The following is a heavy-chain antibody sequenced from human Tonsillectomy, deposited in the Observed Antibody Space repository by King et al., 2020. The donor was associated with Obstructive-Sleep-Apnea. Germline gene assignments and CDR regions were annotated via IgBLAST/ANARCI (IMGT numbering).Heavy chain of an antibody. J-gene: IGHJ4*02. CDR2: INHSGST. D-gene: IGHD4-11*01. V-gene: IGHV4-34*01. CDR3: ATLYSGTDY. Sequence: VQLQQWGAGLLKPSETLSLTCAVYGGSFSDHYWSWIRQPPGKGLEWIGEINHSGSTNYNPSLKSRVTISVKTSKNQFSLNRSSVTAAETAVYYCATLYSGTDYWGQGTLVTVSS. CDR1: GGSFSDHY.